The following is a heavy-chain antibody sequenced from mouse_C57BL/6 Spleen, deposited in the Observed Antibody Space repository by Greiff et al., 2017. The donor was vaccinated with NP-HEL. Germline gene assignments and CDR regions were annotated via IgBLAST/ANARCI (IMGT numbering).Heavy chain of an antibody. D-gene: IGHD1-1*01. V-gene: IGHV5-6*01. CDR1: GFTFSSYG. CDR2: ISSGGSYT. CDR3: ERHEITTVVAHYAMDY. J-gene: IGHJ4*01. Sequence: EVQRVESGGDLVKPGGSLKLSCAASGFTFSSYGMSWVRQTPDKRLEWVATISSGGSYTYYPDSVKGRFTISRDNAKNTLYLQMSSLKSEDTSMYYCERHEITTVVAHYAMDYWGQGTSVTVSS.